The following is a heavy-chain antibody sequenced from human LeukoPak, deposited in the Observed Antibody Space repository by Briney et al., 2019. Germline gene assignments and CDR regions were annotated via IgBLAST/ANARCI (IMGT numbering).Heavy chain of an antibody. D-gene: IGHD3-10*01. V-gene: IGHV3-23*01. CDR1: GFTFSSYG. J-gene: IGHJ6*03. CDR3: AKDGTMVRGGDYYYYYMDV. CDR2: ISGSGGST. Sequence: GGSLRLSCAASGFTFSSYGMSWVRQAPGKGLEWVAAISGSGGSTYYADSVKGRFTISRDNSKNTLYLQMNSLRAEDTAVYYCAKDGTMVRGGDYYYYYMDVWGKGTTVTISS.